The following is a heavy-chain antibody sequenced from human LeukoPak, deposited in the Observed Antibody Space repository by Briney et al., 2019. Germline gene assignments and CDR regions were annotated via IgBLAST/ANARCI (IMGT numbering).Heavy chain of an antibody. CDR1: GFNVSTNY. J-gene: IGHJ4*02. CDR3: ARSANYLTHYFDD. Sequence: GGSLRLSCAASGFNVSTNYMSWVRQAPGGGVGVVSTLYTGGGAYYSAFVKGHFTISRDISKNTLYLQLSYLRAEDTAVYYCARSANYLTHYFDDWGQGTPVIVSS. D-gene: IGHD2/OR15-2a*01. V-gene: IGHV3-53*01. CDR2: LYTGGGA.